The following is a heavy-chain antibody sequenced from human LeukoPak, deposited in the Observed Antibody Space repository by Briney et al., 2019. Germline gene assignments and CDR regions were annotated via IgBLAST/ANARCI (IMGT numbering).Heavy chain of an antibody. V-gene: IGHV1-2*02. J-gene: IGHJ4*02. D-gene: IGHD1-1*01. Sequence: GASVKVSCKASGYTFTGYYMHWVRQAPGQGLDWMGWINPNSAGTNYAQKVQGRVTITRDTSLSTAYMEPSRLRSDDTALCYCARDTGQAQLHGPFSGDYLDYWGKGPLVTVS. CDR2: INPNSAGT. CDR1: GYTFTGYY. CDR3: ARDTGQAQLHGPFSGDYLDY.